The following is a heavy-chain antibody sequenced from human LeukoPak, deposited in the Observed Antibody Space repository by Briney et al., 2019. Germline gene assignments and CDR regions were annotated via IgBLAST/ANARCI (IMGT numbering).Heavy chain of an antibody. J-gene: IGHJ4*02. Sequence: PSETLSLTCTVSGGSISSYYWSWIRQPAGKGLEWIGRIYTSGSTNYNPSLKSRVTISVDKSKNQFSLKLSSVTAADTAVYYCVGGNGWYGGNCWGQGTLVTVSS. CDR1: GGSISSYY. CDR2: IYTSGST. V-gene: IGHV4-4*07. D-gene: IGHD6-19*01. CDR3: VGGNGWYGGNC.